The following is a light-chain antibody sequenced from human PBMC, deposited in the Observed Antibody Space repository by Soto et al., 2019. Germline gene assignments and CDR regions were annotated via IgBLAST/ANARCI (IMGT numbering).Light chain of an antibody. CDR2: GVS. V-gene: IGKV3-20*01. CDR3: QEYGLLPLT. Sequence: EFELTQSPGTLSLSPGERATLSCRASQSIITLAWYKQKPGRAPRLLIFGVSRRATGIPDRFSGSGSGTDFTLTINRLEPEDFAVYYCQEYGLLPLTFGGGTKVEIK. J-gene: IGKJ4*01. CDR1: QSIIT.